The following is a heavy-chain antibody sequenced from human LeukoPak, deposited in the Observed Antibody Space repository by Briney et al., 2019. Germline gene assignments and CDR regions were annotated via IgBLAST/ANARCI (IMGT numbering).Heavy chain of an antibody. Sequence: SETLSPTCTVSGGSISGYYWSWIRQPPGKGLEWIGYIYYSGRTNYNPSLKSRITILVDTSKNQFSLKLSSVTAADTAVYYCARAETQYYDFWSGYHNWFDPWGQGTLVTVSS. CDR2: IYYSGRT. V-gene: IGHV4-59*01. J-gene: IGHJ5*02. D-gene: IGHD3-3*01. CDR3: ARAETQYYDFWSGYHNWFDP. CDR1: GGSISGYY.